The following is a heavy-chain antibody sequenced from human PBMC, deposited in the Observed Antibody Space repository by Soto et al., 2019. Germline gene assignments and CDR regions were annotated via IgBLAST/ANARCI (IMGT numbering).Heavy chain of an antibody. CDR2: IFAGGGST. D-gene: IGHD3-10*01. CDR3: AKDLIRGDGYIDFDY. Sequence: GGSLRLSCAPSGFTFSNYALFWVRQAPGKGLEWVSTIFAGGGSTYYADSVKGGFTISRDNSKNILFLQMDSLRAEDTAVYFCAKDLIRGDGYIDFDYWGQGTLVTVSS. J-gene: IGHJ4*02. CDR1: GFTFSNYA. V-gene: IGHV3-23*01.